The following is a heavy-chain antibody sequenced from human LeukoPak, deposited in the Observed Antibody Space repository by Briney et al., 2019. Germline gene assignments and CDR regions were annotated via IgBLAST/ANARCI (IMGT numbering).Heavy chain of an antibody. CDR2: ISYDGSNK. D-gene: IGHD3-3*01. J-gene: IGHJ4*02. V-gene: IGHV3-30-3*01. CDR1: GFTFSSYA. Sequence: GGSLRLSCAASGFTFSSYAMHWVRQAPGKGLEWVAVISYDGSNKYYADSVKGRFTISRDNAKNSLYLQMNSLRAEDTAVYYCARDSKVEVGRFLDYWGQGTLVTVSS. CDR3: ARDSKVEVGRFLDY.